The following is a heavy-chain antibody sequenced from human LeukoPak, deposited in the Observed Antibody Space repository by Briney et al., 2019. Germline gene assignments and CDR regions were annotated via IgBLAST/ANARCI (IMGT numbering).Heavy chain of an antibody. V-gene: IGHV1-24*01. J-gene: IGHJ4*02. CDR2: FDPEDGET. CDR3: ARAVARTMHFDY. Sequence: GASVKVSCKVSGYTLTELSMHWVRQAPGKGLEWMGGFDPEDGETIYAQKFQGRVTMTRDTSISTAYMELSRLRSDDTAVYYCARAVARTMHFDYWGQGTLVTVSS. CDR1: GYTLTELS. D-gene: IGHD6-19*01.